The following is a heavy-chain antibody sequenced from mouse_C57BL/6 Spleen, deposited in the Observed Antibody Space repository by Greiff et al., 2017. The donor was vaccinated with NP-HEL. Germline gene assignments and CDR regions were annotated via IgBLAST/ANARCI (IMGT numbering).Heavy chain of an antibody. CDR1: GYAFSSSW. CDR3: ARGAGIDY. J-gene: IGHJ2*01. Sequence: QVQLQQSGPELVKPGASVKISCKASGYAFSSSWMNWVKQRPGKGLEWIGRIYPGDGDTNYNGKFKGKATLTADKSSSTAYMQLSSLTAEDSAVYFCARGAGIDYWGQGTTLTVSS. V-gene: IGHV1-82*01. CDR2: IYPGDGDT. D-gene: IGHD3-3*01.